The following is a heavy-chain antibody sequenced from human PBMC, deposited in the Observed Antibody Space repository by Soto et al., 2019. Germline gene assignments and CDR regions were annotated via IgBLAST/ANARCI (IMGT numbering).Heavy chain of an antibody. CDR2: FDPEDGET. Sequence: AAVKVSCKVSGYTLTELSMHWVRQAPGKGLEWMGGFDPEDGETIYAQKFQGRVTMAEDTSTDTAYMELSSLRSEDTAVYYCATFTGYCSSTSCYGVLYYYGMDVWGQGTTVTSP. CDR3: ATFTGYCSSTSCYGVLYYYGMDV. CDR1: GYTLTELS. D-gene: IGHD2-2*01. V-gene: IGHV1-24*01. J-gene: IGHJ6*02.